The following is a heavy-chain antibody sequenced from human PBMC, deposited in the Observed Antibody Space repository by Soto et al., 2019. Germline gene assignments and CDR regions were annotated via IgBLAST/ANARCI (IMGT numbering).Heavy chain of an antibody. CDR1: GDSISGYY. J-gene: IGHJ6*02. V-gene: IGHV4-59*08. CDR2: VHDSWGA. Sequence: PSETLSLTCTVSGDSISGYYWAWIRQPPGKRLEWIRYVHDSWGAAYNPSLRSRVAISLDTSKSQFSLSLTSVSATDTAMYYCVRQGYGPLHGLVDVWGQGTTVTVSS. CDR3: VRQGYGPLHGLVDV. D-gene: IGHD5-18*01.